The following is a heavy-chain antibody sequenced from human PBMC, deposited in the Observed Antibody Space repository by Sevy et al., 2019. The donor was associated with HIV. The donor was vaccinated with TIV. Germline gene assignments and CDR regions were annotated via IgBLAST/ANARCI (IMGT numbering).Heavy chain of an antibody. CDR3: ASRGYCGGGSCYSGPNDY. CDR2: ISSSSGTR. V-gene: IGHV3-48*02. CDR1: TFTFSSYS. D-gene: IGHD2-15*01. J-gene: IGHJ4*02. Sequence: GGSLRLSCAPSTFTFSSYSMHWVRQAPGKGLEWVSYISSSSGTRYYADSVKGRFTISRDNAKNSLFLQMNSLRDEDTAVYYCASRGYCGGGSCYSGPNDYWGQGTLVTVSS.